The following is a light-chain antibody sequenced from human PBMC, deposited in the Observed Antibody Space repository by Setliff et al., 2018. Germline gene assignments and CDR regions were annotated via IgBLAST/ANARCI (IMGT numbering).Light chain of an antibody. J-gene: IGLJ1*01. Sequence: QSVLTQPPSASGSPGQSVTISCTGTSSDVGGSNYVSWYQQHPGKAPKLMIYEVSNRPSGVSNRFSGSKSGNTASLTISGLQAEDEADYYCSSYTSSSTLFGTGTKVTVL. CDR2: EVS. CDR1: SSDVGGSNY. CDR3: SSYTSSSTL. V-gene: IGLV2-14*01.